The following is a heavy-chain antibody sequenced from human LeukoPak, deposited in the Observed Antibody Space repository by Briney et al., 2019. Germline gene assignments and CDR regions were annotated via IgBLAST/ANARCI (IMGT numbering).Heavy chain of an antibody. CDR2: IYYSGST. Sequence: SETLSLTCTVSGGSITGYYWSWIRQPPGKGLGWIGYIYYSGSTNYNPSLKSRVTISVDTSKNQFSLKLSSVTAADTAIYYCARLDKGIKAAHFDYWGQGTLVTVSS. CDR1: GGSITGYY. V-gene: IGHV4-59*12. D-gene: IGHD6-25*01. J-gene: IGHJ4*02. CDR3: ARLDKGIKAAHFDY.